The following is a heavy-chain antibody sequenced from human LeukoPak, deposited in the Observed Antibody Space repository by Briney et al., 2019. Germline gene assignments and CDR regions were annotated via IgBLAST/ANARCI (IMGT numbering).Heavy chain of an antibody. J-gene: IGHJ4*02. Sequence: PSETLSLTCTVSTVSLSSCYWSWIRQPPGKGLEWIGYISYSGSTKFNPSLESRVTISLDTSKNQFSLKVTSVTAADTAVYYCARVGRGDHTWGSYSFDSWGQGSLVTVSS. CDR1: TVSLSSCY. V-gene: IGHV4-59*12. CDR2: ISYSGST. D-gene: IGHD3-16*01. CDR3: ARVGRGDHTWGSYSFDS.